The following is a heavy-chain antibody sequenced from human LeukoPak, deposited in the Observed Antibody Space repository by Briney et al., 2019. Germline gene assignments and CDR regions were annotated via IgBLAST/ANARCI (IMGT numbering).Heavy chain of an antibody. CDR3: ARPPRYFTNGVCLSGWYFYL. J-gene: IGHJ2*01. CDR1: GGSISSSSYY. V-gene: IGHV4-39*07. Sequence: SETLSLTCTVSGGSISSSSYYWGWIRQPPGKGLEWIGSIDDSGSNYYNPTHNSRVTISVDQSKYQCSLKLSSVTAADTAVYYCARPPRYFTNGVCLSGWYFYLWGRGTLVTVSS. CDR2: IDDSGSN. D-gene: IGHD2-8*01.